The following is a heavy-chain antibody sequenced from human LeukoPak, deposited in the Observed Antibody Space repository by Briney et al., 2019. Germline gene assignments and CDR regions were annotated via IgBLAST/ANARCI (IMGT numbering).Heavy chain of an antibody. CDR2: TSGSGGST. D-gene: IGHD2-2*01. CDR1: GFTFSSYA. Sequence: PGGSLRLSCAASGFTFSSYAMSWVRQAPGKGLEWVSATSGSGGSTYYADSVKGRFTISRDNSKNTLYLQMNCLRAEDTAVYYCAKGREDCSSTSCYESDYWGQGTLVTVSS. CDR3: AKGREDCSSTSCYESDY. J-gene: IGHJ4*02. V-gene: IGHV3-23*01.